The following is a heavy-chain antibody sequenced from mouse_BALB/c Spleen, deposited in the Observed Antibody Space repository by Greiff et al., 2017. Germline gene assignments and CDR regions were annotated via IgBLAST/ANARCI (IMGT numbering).Heavy chain of an antibody. Sequence: VKLQQSGPGLVAPSQSLSITCTVSGFSLTDYGVSWIRQPPGKGLEWLGVIWGGGSTYYNSALKSRLSISKDNSKSQVFLKMNSLQTDDTAMYYCAKHTGNSPYYAMDYWGQGTSVTVSS. CDR2: IWGGGST. J-gene: IGHJ4*01. CDR3: AKHTGNSPYYAMDY. CDR1: GFSLTDYG. V-gene: IGHV2-6-5*01. D-gene: IGHD1-1*01.